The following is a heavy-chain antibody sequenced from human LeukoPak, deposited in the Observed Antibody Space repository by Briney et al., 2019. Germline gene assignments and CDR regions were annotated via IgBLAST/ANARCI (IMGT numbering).Heavy chain of an antibody. CDR2: INPNSGGT. CDR3: ARTWGLGSYFDY. CDR1: GYTFTGYY. J-gene: IGHJ4*02. D-gene: IGHD3-16*01. V-gene: IGHV1-2*02. Sequence: ASVKVSCKASGYTFTGYYMHWVRRAPGQGLEWMGWINPNSGGTNYAQKFQGRVTMTRDTSISTAYMELSRLRSDDTAVYYCARTWGLGSYFDYWGQGTLVTVSS.